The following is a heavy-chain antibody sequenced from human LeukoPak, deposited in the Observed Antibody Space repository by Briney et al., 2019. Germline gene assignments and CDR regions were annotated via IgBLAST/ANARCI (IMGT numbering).Heavy chain of an antibody. J-gene: IGHJ2*01. CDR3: ARDGSNYYWYFDL. D-gene: IGHD4-11*01. Sequence: GGSLRLSCAASGFTVSSNYMSWVRQAPGKGLEWVSVIYSGGSTYYEDSVKGRFTISRDNSKNTLYLQMNSLSAEDTAVYYCARDGSNYYWYFDLWGRGTLVTVSS. CDR2: IYSGGST. CDR1: GFTVSSNY. V-gene: IGHV3-53*01.